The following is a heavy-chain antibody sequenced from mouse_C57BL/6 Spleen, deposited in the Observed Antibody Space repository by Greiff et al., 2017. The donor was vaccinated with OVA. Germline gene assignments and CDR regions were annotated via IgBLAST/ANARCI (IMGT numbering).Heavy chain of an antibody. CDR3: ARSRDYDGHWYFDV. V-gene: IGHV1-67*01. D-gene: IGHD2-4*01. CDR2: ISTYYGDA. CDR1: GYTFTDYA. J-gene: IGHJ1*03. Sequence: VQLQQSGPELVRPGVSVKISCKGSGYTFTDYAMHWVKQSHAKSLEWIGVISTYYGDASYNQKFKDKATTTVDKSSSTAYMELARLTSEDSAVYYCARSRDYDGHWYFDVWGTGTTVTVSS.